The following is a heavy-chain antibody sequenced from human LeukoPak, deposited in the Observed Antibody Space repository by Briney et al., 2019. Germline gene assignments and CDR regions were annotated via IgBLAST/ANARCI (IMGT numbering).Heavy chain of an antibody. Sequence: PGGSLRLSCAASGFIVSNTYMTGVRQAPGQGLEWVSVIYIDGNAYYAGSVKGRFTMSRDHSKNTVYLQMNGLRAEDTAVYYCARDTMLTKGGLDYWGLGTLVTVSS. CDR2: IYIDGNA. CDR1: GFIVSNTY. J-gene: IGHJ4*02. V-gene: IGHV3-53*01. D-gene: IGHD3-10*02. CDR3: ARDTMLTKGGLDY.